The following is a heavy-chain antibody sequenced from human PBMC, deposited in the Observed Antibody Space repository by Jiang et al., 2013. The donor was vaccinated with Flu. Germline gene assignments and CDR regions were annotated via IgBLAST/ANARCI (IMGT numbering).Heavy chain of an antibody. CDR2: IYHSGMT. D-gene: IGHD3-22*01. J-gene: IGHJ4*02. CDR3: ARDKMMYYFDSSGPYYFDH. Sequence: SIYHSGMTYYNPSLKSRVSMSVDTSKNQFSLKLSSVTAADTAVYFCARDKMMYYFDSSGPYYFDHWGQGTLVTVSS. V-gene: IGHV4-38-2*02.